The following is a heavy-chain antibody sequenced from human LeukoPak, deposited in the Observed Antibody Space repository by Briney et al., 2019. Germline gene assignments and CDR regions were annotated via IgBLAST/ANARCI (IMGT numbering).Heavy chain of an antibody. D-gene: IGHD6-13*01. CDR1: GSTVTSNY. J-gene: IGHJ4*02. CDR2: IYTGGSS. CDR3: AKSPGYSSSFDY. V-gene: IGHV3-66*01. Sequence: GGSLRLSCAGSGSTVTSNYMSWVRQAPGKGLEWVSVIYTGGSSYYADSVKGRFTISRDNSKNTVYLQMNSLRAEDTAVYYCAKSPGYSSSFDYWGQGTLVSVSS.